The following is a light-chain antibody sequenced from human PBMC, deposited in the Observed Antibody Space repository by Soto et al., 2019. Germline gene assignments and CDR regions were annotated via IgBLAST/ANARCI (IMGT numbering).Light chain of an antibody. V-gene: IGLV2-23*01. CDR3: CSYAGSSTWV. Sequence: QSVLTQPASVSGSPGQSITISCTGTSSDVGSYNLVSWYQQHPGKAPKLMIYEGSKRPSGVSNRFSGSKSGNTASLTISGLQAEDEDDYYCCSYAGSSTWVFGGGTKVTVL. J-gene: IGLJ3*02. CDR2: EGS. CDR1: SSDVGSYNL.